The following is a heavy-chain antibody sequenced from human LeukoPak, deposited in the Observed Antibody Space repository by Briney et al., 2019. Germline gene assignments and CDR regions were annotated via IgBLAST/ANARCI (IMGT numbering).Heavy chain of an antibody. Sequence: GGSLRLSCATSGFTFDDYGMSWVRQAPGKGLEWVSGINWNVGSTGYADSVKVRFTISRDNAKNSLYMNMTSLRAEDTALYSCAGYLLYDSSGYYYELGKGFASWGQGTLVTVSS. CDR1: GFTFDDYG. V-gene: IGHV3-20*04. D-gene: IGHD3-22*01. J-gene: IGHJ5*01. CDR3: AGYLLYDSSGYYYELGKGFAS. CDR2: INWNVGST.